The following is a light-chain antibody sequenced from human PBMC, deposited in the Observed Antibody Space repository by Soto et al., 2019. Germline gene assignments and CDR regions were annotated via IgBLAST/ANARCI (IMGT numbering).Light chain of an antibody. Sequence: ESVVTRGPATLSLSTGERATVSCRASQSVSSHLAWYQQKRGQAPRLLIYDASSRASGIPARFSGSGSGTDFTLTISSLEPEDFAVYYCQQGGNWPLTFGQGTRLGI. CDR2: DAS. J-gene: IGKJ5*01. CDR3: QQGGNWPLT. CDR1: QSVSSH. V-gene: IGKV3-11*01.